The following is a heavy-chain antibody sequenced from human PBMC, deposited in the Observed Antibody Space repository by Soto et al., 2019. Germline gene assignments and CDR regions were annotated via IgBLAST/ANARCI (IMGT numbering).Heavy chain of an antibody. CDR3: ARGPFSYGMDV. Sequence: GGSLSLSCAASGFTFSSYGMHWVRQAPGKGLEWVAVIWYDGSNKYYADSVKGRFTISRDNSKNTLYLQMNSLRAEDTAVYYCARGPFSYGMDVWGQGTTVTVS. J-gene: IGHJ6*02. CDR2: IWYDGSNK. V-gene: IGHV3-33*01. CDR1: GFTFSSYG.